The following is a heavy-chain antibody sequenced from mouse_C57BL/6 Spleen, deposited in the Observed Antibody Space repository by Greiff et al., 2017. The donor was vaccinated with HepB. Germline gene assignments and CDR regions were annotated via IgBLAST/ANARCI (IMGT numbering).Heavy chain of an antibody. Sequence: EVQLVESGGGLVKPGGSLKLSCAASGFTFSSYAMSWVRQTPEKRLEWVATISDGGSYTYYPDNVKGRFTIARDNAKNNLYLQMSHLKSEDTAMYYCARGGGRGWFAYWGQGTLVTVSA. CDR1: GFTFSSYA. J-gene: IGHJ3*01. CDR2: ISDGGSYT. D-gene: IGHD3-3*01. V-gene: IGHV5-4*01. CDR3: ARGGGRGWFAY.